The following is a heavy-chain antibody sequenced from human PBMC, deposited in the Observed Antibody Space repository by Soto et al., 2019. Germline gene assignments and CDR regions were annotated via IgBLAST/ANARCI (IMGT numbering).Heavy chain of an antibody. CDR1: GFTFRNNA. J-gene: IGHJ4*02. V-gene: IGHV3-23*01. D-gene: IGHD2-15*01. Sequence: PGGSLRLSCVASGFTFRNNAMNWVRQAPGKGLEWISDIISDGSKTHSADSVKGRFTSSRHNGEGTLFLQLNNVRGADTAVYFCAKGPLDDCLGGSCHFDHWGQGVLVTVSS. CDR2: IISDGSKT. CDR3: AKGPLDDCLGGSCHFDH.